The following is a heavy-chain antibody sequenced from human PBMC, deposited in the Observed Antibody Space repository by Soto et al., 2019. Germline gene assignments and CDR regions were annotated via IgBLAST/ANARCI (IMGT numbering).Heavy chain of an antibody. CDR1: GCSISNYF. D-gene: IGHD6-19*01. J-gene: IGHJ3*02. CDR2: IYYSGSP. CDR3: ARSLYSGGWVKTFDI. V-gene: IGHV4-59*01. Sequence: PSETLSLTCTVSGCSISNYFWNWIRQPPGKGLEWIGSIYYSGSPNYNPSLKSRVTISVDTSRSQFSLNLNSVTAADTAVYYCARSLYSGGWVKTFDIWGQGTMVNVSS.